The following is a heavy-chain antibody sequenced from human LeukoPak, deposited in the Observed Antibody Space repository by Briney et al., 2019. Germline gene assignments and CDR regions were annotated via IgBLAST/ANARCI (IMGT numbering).Heavy chain of an antibody. Sequence: PSEALSLTCTVSGGTISSYYWSWVGQPPGKGLEWIGYIYYSGTSNYNPSLKSRLTISVDTSKNQFSLKLSSVTAADTAVYYCARQGSGGRAFNIWGQGTMVTVSS. D-gene: IGHD2-15*01. CDR2: IYYSGTS. CDR1: GGTISSYY. V-gene: IGHV4-59*08. J-gene: IGHJ3*02. CDR3: ARQGSGGRAFNI.